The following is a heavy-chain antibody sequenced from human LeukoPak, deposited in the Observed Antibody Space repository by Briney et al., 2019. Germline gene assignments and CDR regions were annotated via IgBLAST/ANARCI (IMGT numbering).Heavy chain of an antibody. J-gene: IGHJ3*02. CDR3: ARDQYDILYLSAFDI. D-gene: IGHD3-9*01. Sequence: SVKVSCKASGGTFSSYAISWVRQAPGQGLEWMGRIIPILGIANNAQKFQGRVTITADKSTSTAYMELSSLRSEDTAVYYCARDQYDILYLSAFDIWGQGTMVTVSS. CDR2: IIPILGIA. V-gene: IGHV1-69*04. CDR1: GGTFSSYA.